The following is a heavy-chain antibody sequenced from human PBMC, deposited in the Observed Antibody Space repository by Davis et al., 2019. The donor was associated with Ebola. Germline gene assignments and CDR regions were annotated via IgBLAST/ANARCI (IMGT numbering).Heavy chain of an antibody. V-gene: IGHV3-21*04. J-gene: IGHJ6*02. CDR1: GFTFSSYS. Sequence: PGGSLRLSCAASGFTFSSYSMNWVRQAPGKGLEWVSSISSSSSYIYYADSVKGRFTISRDNAKNSLYLQMNSLRAEDTAVYYCAKGREAARTPSHYYYYGMDVWGQGTTVTVSS. D-gene: IGHD6-6*01. CDR2: ISSSSSYI. CDR3: AKGREAARTPSHYYYYGMDV.